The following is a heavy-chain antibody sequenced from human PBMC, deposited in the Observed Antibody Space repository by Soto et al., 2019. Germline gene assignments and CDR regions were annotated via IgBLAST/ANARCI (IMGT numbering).Heavy chain of an antibody. V-gene: IGHV1-58*01. CDR3: ATRIGNIGWYWLDT. D-gene: IGHD6-19*01. CDR1: EFTFSSSA. Sequence: VKVSCKASEFTFSSSAVQWVRQARGQRLEWIGWIVLGNGNTNYAQKFQERVTITRDMSTSTAYMEVRSLTSDDTAVYYCATRIGNIGWYWLDTWGQGTLVTVSS. J-gene: IGHJ5*02. CDR2: IVLGNGNT.